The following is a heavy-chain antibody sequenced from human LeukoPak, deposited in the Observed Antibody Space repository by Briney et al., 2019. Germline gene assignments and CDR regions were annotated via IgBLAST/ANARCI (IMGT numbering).Heavy chain of an antibody. CDR1: EDTVSSNSAA. CDR3: ARDNAPGYTYGSIWFDP. D-gene: IGHD5-18*01. V-gene: IGHV6-1*01. J-gene: IGHJ5*02. CDR2: TYYRSKWYN. Sequence: SQTLSLTCAISEDTVSSNSAAWNWIRQSPSRGLEWLGRTYYRSKWYNDYAVSVKSRITINPDTSKNQFSLQLNSVTPEDTAVYYCARDNAPGYTYGSIWFDPWGQGTLVTVSS.